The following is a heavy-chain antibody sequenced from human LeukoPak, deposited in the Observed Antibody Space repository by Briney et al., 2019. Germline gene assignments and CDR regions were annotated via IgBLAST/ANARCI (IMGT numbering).Heavy chain of an antibody. CDR3: ARDRFPHADAHYGMDV. Sequence: GRSLRLSCTASGFTFSNYGMHWVRQAPGKGLEWVAVMWVWNDGSNEYYADSVKGRFTIARDNSKNTLYLQMVSLRAEDTADYYCARDRFPHADAHYGMDVWGQGTTVTVSS. D-gene: IGHD2-8*01. J-gene: IGHJ6*02. CDR2: MWVWNDGSNE. V-gene: IGHV3-33*01. CDR1: GFTFSNYG.